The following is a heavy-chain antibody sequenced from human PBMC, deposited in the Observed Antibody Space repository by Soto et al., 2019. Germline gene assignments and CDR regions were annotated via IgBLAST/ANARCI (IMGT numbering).Heavy chain of an antibody. CDR2: IYYSRST. J-gene: IGHJ6*03. Sequence: QVQLQESGPGLVKPSQTLSLTCTVSGGSISSGGYYWSWIRQHPGKGLEWNGYIYYSRSTYYNPSLKSRVTISVDTSKNQFSLKLSSVTASDTAVYDCARSPNDSFTGYYYYDYYYMDVWGKGTTVTVSS. V-gene: IGHV4-31*03. CDR1: GGSISSGGYY. CDR3: ARSPNDSFTGYYYYDYYYMDV. D-gene: IGHD3-9*01.